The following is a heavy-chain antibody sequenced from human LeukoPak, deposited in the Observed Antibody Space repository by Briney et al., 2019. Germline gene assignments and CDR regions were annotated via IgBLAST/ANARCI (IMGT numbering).Heavy chain of an antibody. Sequence: ASVKVSCKASGYTFTGYYMHWVRQAPGQGLEWMGWINPNSGGTNYAQKFQGRVTMTRDTSISTAYMELSRLRSDDTAVYYCARHVASGGSGVDYWGQGTLVTVSS. J-gene: IGHJ4*02. CDR3: ARHVASGGSGVDY. CDR1: GYTFTGYY. CDR2: INPNSGGT. V-gene: IGHV1-2*02. D-gene: IGHD3-10*01.